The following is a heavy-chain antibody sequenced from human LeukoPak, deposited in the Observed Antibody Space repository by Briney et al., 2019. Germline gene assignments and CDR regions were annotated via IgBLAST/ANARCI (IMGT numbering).Heavy chain of an antibody. CDR1: GFTFGTYW. CDR2: INQGGSDS. D-gene: IGHD3-16*01. J-gene: IGHJ6*02. Sequence: PGGSLRLSCAASGFTFGTYWMIWVRQPPGGGLEWVANINQGGSDSRYVDSVKGRFTISRDNAKNSLYLQMSNLRAEDAAVYFCARGGGLDVWGQGATVTVSS. V-gene: IGHV3-7*03. CDR3: ARGGGLDV.